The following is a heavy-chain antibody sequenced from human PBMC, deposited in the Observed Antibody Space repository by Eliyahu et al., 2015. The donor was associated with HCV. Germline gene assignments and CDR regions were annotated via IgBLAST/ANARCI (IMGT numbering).Heavy chain of an antibody. J-gene: IGHJ4*02. Sequence: EVQLVESGGGLVQPGRSLRLSCTASGFTFGYYAMSWVRQAPGKGLGWVGFTRSKAYGGTTEYAASVKGRFTISRDDSKNIAYLQMHSLKTEDTAVYYCTRDYDSSAYYFSNYWGQGTLVTVSS. CDR2: TRSKAYGGTT. V-gene: IGHV3-49*04. CDR1: GFTFGYYA. CDR3: TRDYDSSAYYFSNY. D-gene: IGHD3-22*01.